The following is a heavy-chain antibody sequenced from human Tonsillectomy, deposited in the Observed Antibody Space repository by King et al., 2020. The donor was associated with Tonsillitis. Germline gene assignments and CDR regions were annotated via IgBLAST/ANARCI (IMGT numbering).Heavy chain of an antibody. J-gene: IGHJ6*02. D-gene: IGHD1-26*01. CDR3: AREWGGGSYDCCYYGMDV. V-gene: IGHV3-33*05. CDR1: GFTFSSYG. Sequence: VQLVESGGGVVQPGRSLRLSCAASGFTFSSYGMHWVRQAPGKGLEWVAVISYDGSNKYYADSVKGRFTISRDNSKNTLYLQMNSLRAEDTAVYYCAREWGGGSYDCCYYGMDVWGQGTTVTVSS. CDR2: ISYDGSNK.